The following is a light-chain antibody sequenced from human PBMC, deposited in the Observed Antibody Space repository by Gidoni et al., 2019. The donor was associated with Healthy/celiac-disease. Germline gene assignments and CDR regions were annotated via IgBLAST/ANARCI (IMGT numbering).Light chain of an antibody. CDR3: QQYYSTPPF. Sequence: DIVMTQSPDSLAVSLGERATINCKSSQSVLYSSNNKNYLAWYQQKPGQPPKLLIYWASTRESGVPDRFSGSGSGTDFTLTISSLQAEDVAVYYCQQYYSTPPFFXHXTKLXIK. CDR1: QSVLYSSNNKNY. V-gene: IGKV4-1*01. J-gene: IGKJ2*01. CDR2: WAS.